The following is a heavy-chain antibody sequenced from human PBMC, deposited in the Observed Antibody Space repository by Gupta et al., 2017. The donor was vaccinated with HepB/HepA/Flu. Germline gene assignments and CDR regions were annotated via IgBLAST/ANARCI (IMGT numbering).Heavy chain of an antibody. D-gene: IGHD1-26*01. CDR3: ARHGGGSYSLFDY. Sequence: QLQLQESGPGLVKPSGTLSLTCTVSGGSISSSGYYYWGWIHQPPGKGLEWIGSIYYSGSTFYNPSLKSGVTISVDTSKNQFSLKLSSVTAADTAVYYCARHGGGSYSLFDYWGQGTLVTVS. CDR1: GGSISSSGYYY. J-gene: IGHJ4*02. V-gene: IGHV4-39*01. CDR2: IYYSGST.